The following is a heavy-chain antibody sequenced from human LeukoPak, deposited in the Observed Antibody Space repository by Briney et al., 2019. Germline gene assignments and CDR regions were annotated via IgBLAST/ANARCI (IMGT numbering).Heavy chain of an antibody. CDR3: ASKGAGHCYDASCMGSFDL. CDR1: GYTFTGYY. J-gene: IGHJ3*01. V-gene: IGHV1-2*02. Sequence: GASVKVSCKASGYTFTGYYMNWVRQAPGQGLEWLGWINPNSGGTNYAQKFQGRVIMTRDTSITTAYMELSRLKSDDTALYYCASKGAGHCYDASCMGSFDLWGQGTTVAVSS. CDR2: INPNSGGT. D-gene: IGHD2-15*01.